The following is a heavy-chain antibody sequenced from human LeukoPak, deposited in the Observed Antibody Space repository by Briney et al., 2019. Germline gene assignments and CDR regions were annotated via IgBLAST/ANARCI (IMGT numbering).Heavy chain of an antibody. J-gene: IGHJ4*02. D-gene: IGHD2-21*02. CDR1: GGSISSYY. CDR2: IYYSGST. Sequence: SETLSLICTVSGGSISSYYWRWIRQPPGKGLEWIGYIYYSGSTNYNPSLKSRVTISVDTSKNQFSLKLSSVTAADTAVYYCARGPGPAYCGGDCYYYFDYWGQGTLVTVSS. V-gene: IGHV4-59*08. CDR3: ARGPGPAYCGGDCYYYFDY.